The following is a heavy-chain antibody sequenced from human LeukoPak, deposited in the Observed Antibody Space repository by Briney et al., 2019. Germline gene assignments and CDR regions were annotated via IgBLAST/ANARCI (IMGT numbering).Heavy chain of an antibody. D-gene: IGHD3-3*01. J-gene: IGHJ4*02. CDR2: INHSGST. CDR3: ARGGRYYDFWSGYPAAIDY. Sequence: PSETLSLTCAVYGGSFSGYYWSWIRQPPGKGLEWIGEINHSGSTNYNPSLKSRVTISVDTSKNQFSLKPSSVTAADTAVYYCARGGRYYDFWSGYPAAIDYWGQGTPVTVSS. V-gene: IGHV4-34*01. CDR1: GGSFSGYY.